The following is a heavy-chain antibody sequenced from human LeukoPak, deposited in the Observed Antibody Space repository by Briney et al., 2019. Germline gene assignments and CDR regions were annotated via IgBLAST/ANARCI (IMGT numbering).Heavy chain of an antibody. J-gene: IGHJ4*02. CDR1: GFTFSDPY. Sequence: GGSLRLSCEASGFTFSDPYMSWIRQAPGKGLECLSYISGSGTDINYADSVRGRFTISRDNAKNLLYLQMNDLRLEDTAVYYCARTARHLDYWGQGTLVTVSS. V-gene: IGHV3-11*04. CDR3: ARTARHLDY. D-gene: IGHD5-18*01. CDR2: ISGSGTDI.